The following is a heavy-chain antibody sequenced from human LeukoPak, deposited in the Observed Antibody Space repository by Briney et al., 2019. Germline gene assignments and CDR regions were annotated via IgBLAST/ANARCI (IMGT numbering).Heavy chain of an antibody. J-gene: IGHJ5*02. Sequence: GGSLRLSCVASGFYFTSSEMNWVRQAPGKGLEWISYISTSGNTIHYADSVKGRFTISRDNPKNSLYLQMNRLRAEDTAVYYCARERTAAEGSYFLGWFDPWGQGTLVTVSS. CDR1: GFYFTSSE. CDR2: ISTSGNTI. D-gene: IGHD2/OR15-2a*01. CDR3: ARERTAAEGSYFLGWFDP. V-gene: IGHV3-48*03.